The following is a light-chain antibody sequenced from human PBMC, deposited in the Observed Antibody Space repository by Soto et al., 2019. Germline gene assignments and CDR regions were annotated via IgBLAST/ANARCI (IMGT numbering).Light chain of an antibody. V-gene: IGKV3-15*01. CDR3: HQYHHWPPSFT. CDR1: QGIGDT. J-gene: IGKJ3*01. Sequence: EVVMTQSPATLSVSPGEGVTLSCRANQGIGDTLAWYQHKPGQAPRLLIYAASTRATGIPARFSGSGSGTDFTLTISSLQSEDFAVYYCHQYHHWPPSFTFGPGTKVDIK. CDR2: AAS.